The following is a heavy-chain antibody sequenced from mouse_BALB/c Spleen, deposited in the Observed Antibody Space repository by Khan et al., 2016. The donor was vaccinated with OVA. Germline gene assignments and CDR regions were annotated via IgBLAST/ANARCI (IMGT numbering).Heavy chain of an antibody. J-gene: IGHJ2*01. CDR1: DYTFTSYT. CDR2: IDPNSGYT. V-gene: IGHV1-4*01. D-gene: IGHD1-1*01. Sequence: QVQLQQSGAELARPGASVKMSCKASDYTFTSYTMHWVKQRPGQALEWIGYIDPNSGYTNYNQKFRDKATLTADKSSSTAYIQLSSLTSEDSAVHYCARSAFYGSSSYFDYWGPGTTLTVSS. CDR3: ARSAFYGSSSYFDY.